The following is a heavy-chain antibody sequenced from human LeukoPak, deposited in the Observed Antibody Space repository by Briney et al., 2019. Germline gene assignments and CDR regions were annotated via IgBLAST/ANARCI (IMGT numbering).Heavy chain of an antibody. CDR1: GFTFRSYW. D-gene: IGHD3-16*02. CDR3: ARLREITFGGVIGIDY. J-gene: IGHJ4*02. Sequence: GGSLRLSCAASGFTFRSYWMSWVSQAPGKGLEWVANIKQDGSEKYCVDSVKGRFTISRDNAKNSLYLQMNSLRAEDTAVYYCARLREITFGGVIGIDYWGQGTLVTVSS. CDR2: IKQDGSEK. V-gene: IGHV3-7*01.